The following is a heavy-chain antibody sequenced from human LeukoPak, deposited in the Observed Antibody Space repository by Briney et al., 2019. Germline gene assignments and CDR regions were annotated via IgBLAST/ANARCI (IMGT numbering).Heavy chain of an antibody. CDR2: ISGSGGST. J-gene: IGHJ5*02. V-gene: IGHV3-23*01. CDR1: GFTFSSYA. Sequence: PGGSLRLSCAASGFTFSSYAMSWVRQAPGKGLEWVSSISGSGGSTYYADSVKGRFTISRDNSKNTLYLQMNSLRVEDTAVYYCAKCRRSSGWSYWSDPWGQGTLVTVSS. CDR3: AKCRRSSGWSYWSDP. D-gene: IGHD6-19*01.